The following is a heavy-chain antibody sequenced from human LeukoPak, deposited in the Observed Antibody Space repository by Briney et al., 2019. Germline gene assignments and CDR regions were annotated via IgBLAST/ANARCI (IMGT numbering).Heavy chain of an antibody. V-gene: IGHV3-21*04. CDR3: GGSITGWYFDP. J-gene: IGHJ2*01. Sequence: PGGSLRLSCAASGFTFSSSSMNWVRQAPGKGLEWVSSIDSSDIDIYYADSVQGRFTISRDNARNSLYLQMNSLRDEDTAMYYCGGSITGWYFDPCGRGVLVTVSS. CDR1: GFTFSSSS. D-gene: IGHD3-10*01. CDR2: IDSSDIDI.